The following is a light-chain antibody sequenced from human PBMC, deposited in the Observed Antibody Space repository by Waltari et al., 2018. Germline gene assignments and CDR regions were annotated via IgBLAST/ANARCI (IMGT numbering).Light chain of an antibody. CDR2: DDS. V-gene: IGLV3-21*02. Sequence: SYVLTQPPSVSVAPGQTARITCGVNNIGGKSVQWYQQKPGQAPVLVVYDDSDRPSGIPERFSGSNSENTATLTIRRVEAGDEADYYCQVWDTSSDHYVVFGGGTKLTVL. CDR1: NIGGKS. J-gene: IGLJ2*01. CDR3: QVWDTSSDHYVV.